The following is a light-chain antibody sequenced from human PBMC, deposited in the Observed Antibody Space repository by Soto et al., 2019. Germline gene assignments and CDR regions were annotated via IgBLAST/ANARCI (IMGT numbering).Light chain of an antibody. V-gene: IGKV3-20*01. CDR1: QSVSSSY. CDR3: QQYGSPYT. Sequence: EIVLTQSPGTLSLSPGERATLSCRASQSVSSSYLGWYQQKPGQAPRLLIYGTSRRATGIPDRFSGSGSGTDFTLTISRLEPEDFAVYYCQQYGSPYTFGQGTKLEIK. J-gene: IGKJ2*01. CDR2: GTS.